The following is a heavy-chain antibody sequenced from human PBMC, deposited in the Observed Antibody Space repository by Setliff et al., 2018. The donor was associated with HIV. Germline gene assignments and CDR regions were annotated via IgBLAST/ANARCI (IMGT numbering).Heavy chain of an antibody. D-gene: IGHD3-22*01. CDR2: INPDSGDT. CDR3: ATLDQDFHSSAFDTFDI. CDR1: GYTFTGYF. J-gene: IGHJ3*02. Sequence: ASVKVSCKTSGYTFTGYFMHWVRQAPRQGLEWMGWINPDSGDTNYAQKFRGRLTMTRDTSINTAYMELSRLRSDDTAVYYCATLDQDFHSSAFDTFDIWGQGTMGTVSS. V-gene: IGHV1-2*02.